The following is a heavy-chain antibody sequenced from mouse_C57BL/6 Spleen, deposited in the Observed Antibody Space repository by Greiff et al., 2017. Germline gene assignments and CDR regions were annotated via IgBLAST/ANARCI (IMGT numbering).Heavy chain of an antibody. CDR2: ISLKSDNYAT. CDR1: GFTFSNYW. CDR3: TYYYGSSGDFDD. Sequence: EVQGVASGGGLVQPGGSMKLSCVASGFTFSNYWMNWVRQSPEKGLEWVAQISLKSDNYATHYAESVKGRFTISRDNSKSSVYLQMNNLRAEDTGIYYCTYYYGSSGDFDDWGQGTTLTVSS. V-gene: IGHV6-3*01. J-gene: IGHJ2*01. D-gene: IGHD1-1*01.